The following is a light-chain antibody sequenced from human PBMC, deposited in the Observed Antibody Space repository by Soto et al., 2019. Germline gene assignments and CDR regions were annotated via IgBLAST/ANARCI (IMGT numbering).Light chain of an antibody. CDR3: QTWGAGILV. CDR2: LTSDGSH. CDR1: SGHSSYA. Sequence: QPVLTQSPSASASLGASVTLTCTLSSGHSSYAIAWHQQQPEEGPRYVMKLTSDGSHMKGDGIPDRFSGSSAGAESYLTIASPQSEEEADYFGQTWGAGILVFGGGTEVTVL. J-gene: IGLJ3*02. V-gene: IGLV4-69*01.